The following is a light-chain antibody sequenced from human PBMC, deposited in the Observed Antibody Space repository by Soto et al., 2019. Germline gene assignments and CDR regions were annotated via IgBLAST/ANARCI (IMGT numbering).Light chain of an antibody. V-gene: IGKV3-20*01. CDR3: QQFDSSRIYS. CDR1: QSVTSTY. CDR2: GGS. Sequence: EILLTQSPGTLSLSPGETATLSCRASQSVTSTYLAWYQQRPGQSPRLIIYGGSTRATGFPDRFSGGGSGTDFTLTICRLEPEDSAVYYCHCQQFDSSRIYSFGQGTKLEI. J-gene: IGKJ2*03.